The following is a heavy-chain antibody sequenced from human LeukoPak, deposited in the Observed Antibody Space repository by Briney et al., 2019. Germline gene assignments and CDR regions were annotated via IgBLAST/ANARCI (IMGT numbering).Heavy chain of an antibody. CDR2: ISSSGSTI. V-gene: IGHV3-11*01. CDR1: GFTFSDYY. J-gene: IGHJ4*02. D-gene: IGHD3-22*01. Sequence: GSLRLSCAASGFTFSDYYMSWIRQAPGKGLEWVSYISSSGSTIYYADSVKGRFTISRDNAKNSLYLQMNSLRAEDTAVYYCARDHNYYDSSGYYYNYWGQGTLVTVSS. CDR3: ARDHNYYDSSGYYYNY.